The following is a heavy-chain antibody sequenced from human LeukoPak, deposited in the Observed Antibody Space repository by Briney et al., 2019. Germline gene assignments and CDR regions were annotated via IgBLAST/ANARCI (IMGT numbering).Heavy chain of an antibody. V-gene: IGHV1-2*02. D-gene: IGHD6-6*01. CDR1: GYIFIAYY. CDR2: INPKSGGT. J-gene: IGHJ4*02. Sequence: ASVKVSCKPSGYIFIAYYIHWVRQAPGQGLEWMGWINPKSGGTDYAENFQGRVTMTRNTSISTAYMELRRLRSDDTVVYYCARSVAAGSFDYWGQGTLVTVSS. CDR3: ARSVAAGSFDY.